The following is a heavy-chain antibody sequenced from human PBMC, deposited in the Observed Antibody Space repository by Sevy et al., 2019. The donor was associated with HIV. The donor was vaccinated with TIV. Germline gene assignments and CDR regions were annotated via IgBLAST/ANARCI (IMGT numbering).Heavy chain of an antibody. V-gene: IGHV3-48*01. CDR1: GITFNTYS. CDR2: ISNSGRTI. D-gene: IGHD3-16*02. J-gene: IGHJ4*02. Sequence: GGYLRLSCAASGITFNTYSMNWIRQAPGKGLEWISYISNSGRTIYYADSVKGRFSISRDNAENSLHLQMSNLTAEDTAVYYCTRVVWQTYRFDEYWGQGTLVTVSS. CDR3: TRVVWQTYRFDEY.